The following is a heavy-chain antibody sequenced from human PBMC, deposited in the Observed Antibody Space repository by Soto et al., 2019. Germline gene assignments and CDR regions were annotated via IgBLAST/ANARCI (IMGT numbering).Heavy chain of an antibody. CDR1: GGSISSSSYY. Sequence: QLQLQEWGPGLVKPSETLSLTCTVSGGSISSSSYYWVWIRQPPGKGLEWIGRIYYSGGNYYNPSLKSRLTIPVDTYKNQSSLKLSCVSASNTAVYYCARHTDIRTFGDYYYYCVDGWGKGSTVTVSS. CDR2: IYYSGGN. D-gene: IGHD3-16*01. CDR3: ARHTDIRTFGDYYYYCVDG. V-gene: IGHV4-39*01. J-gene: IGHJ6*04.